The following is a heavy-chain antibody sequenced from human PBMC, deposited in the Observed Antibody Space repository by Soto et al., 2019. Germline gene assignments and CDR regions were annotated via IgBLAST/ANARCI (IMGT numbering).Heavy chain of an antibody. CDR3: ATAYVYDFENSNYYRDAFDI. Sequence: GESLKISCNASGYSFSFYWIGWVRQMPGKGLEWMAIMYPDDSDIRYSPSFEAHVTISADKSTSTAFLQWSSLKASDTAMYYCATAYVYDFENSNYYRDAFDIWGQGTLVTVSS. CDR2: MYPDDSDI. D-gene: IGHD3-22*01. CDR1: GYSFSFYW. J-gene: IGHJ3*02. V-gene: IGHV5-51*01.